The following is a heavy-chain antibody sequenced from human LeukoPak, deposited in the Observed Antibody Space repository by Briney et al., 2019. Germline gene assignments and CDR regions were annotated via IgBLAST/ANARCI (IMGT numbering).Heavy chain of an antibody. Sequence: SETLSLTCAVYGGSFSGYYWSWIRKPPGKGLEWIGEINHSGSTNYNPSLKSRVTISVDTSKNQFSLKLSSVTAADTAVYYCARAGMLLWFGELSSNWFDPWGQGTLVTVSS. CDR3: ARAGMLLWFGELSSNWFDP. J-gene: IGHJ5*02. CDR1: GGSFSGYY. V-gene: IGHV4-34*01. CDR2: INHSGST. D-gene: IGHD3-10*01.